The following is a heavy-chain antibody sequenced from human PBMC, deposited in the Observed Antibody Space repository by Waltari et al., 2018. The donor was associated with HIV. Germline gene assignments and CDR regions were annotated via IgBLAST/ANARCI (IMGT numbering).Heavy chain of an antibody. J-gene: IGHJ4*02. CDR1: GYTFTNYD. D-gene: IGHD5-18*01. V-gene: IGHV1-8*01. Sequence: QVQLVQSGAEVRKPGASVKVSCKASGYTFTNYDINWVRQAPGQGLEWMGERNPNSGNTGYEQKCQGRVTMTRDTSRSTAYMELTSRTSEDTAVYHCSRGRGYSYGYSDLWGQGTLVTVSS. CDR3: SRGRGYSYGYSDL. CDR2: RNPNSGNT.